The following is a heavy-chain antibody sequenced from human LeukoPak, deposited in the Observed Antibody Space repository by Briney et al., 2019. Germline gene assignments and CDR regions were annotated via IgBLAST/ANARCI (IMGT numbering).Heavy chain of an antibody. Sequence: PGVSLRLSCAASGFTFSSYAMSWVRQAPGKGLEWVSAISGSGGSTYYADSVKGRFIISRDNSKNTLYLQMNSLRAEDTAVYYCAKDRLAAAGTSYYYYGMDVWGQGTTVTVSS. CDR2: ISGSGGST. J-gene: IGHJ6*02. CDR3: AKDRLAAAGTSYYYYGMDV. D-gene: IGHD6-13*01. CDR1: GFTFSSYA. V-gene: IGHV3-23*01.